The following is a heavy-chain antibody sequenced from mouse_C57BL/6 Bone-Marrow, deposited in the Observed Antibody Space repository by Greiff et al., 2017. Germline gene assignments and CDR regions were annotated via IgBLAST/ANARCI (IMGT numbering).Heavy chain of an antibody. CDR2: ISSGGSYT. CDR1: GFTFSSYG. Sequence: VQLQQSGGDLVKPGGSLKLSFAASGFTFSSYGMSWVRQPPDKRLEWVATISSGGSYTYYPDSVKGRFTISRDNAKNTLYLQMSSLKSEDTAMYYCARHETYYSNYGAYWGQGTLVTVSA. J-gene: IGHJ3*01. D-gene: IGHD2-5*01. V-gene: IGHV5-6*01. CDR3: ARHETYYSNYGAY.